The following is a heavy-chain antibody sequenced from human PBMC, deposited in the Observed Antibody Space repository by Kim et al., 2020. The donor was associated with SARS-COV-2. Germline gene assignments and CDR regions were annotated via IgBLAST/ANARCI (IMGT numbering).Heavy chain of an antibody. CDR3: ARDRYYGSGKGRGMDV. J-gene: IGHJ6*02. D-gene: IGHD3-10*01. V-gene: IGHV3-74*01. Sequence: GKGRVPLSRDNAKNTLYLQMNRLRAEDTAVYYCARDRYYGSGKGRGMDVWGQGTTVTVSS.